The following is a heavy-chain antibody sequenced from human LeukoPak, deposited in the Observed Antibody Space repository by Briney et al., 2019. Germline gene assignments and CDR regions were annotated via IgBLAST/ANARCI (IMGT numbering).Heavy chain of an antibody. Sequence: GGSLRLSCAASGFTLNSYAMTWVRQAPGRGLECVSSIGAGSGTTHYADSVKGRFTISRDNSKNTLYLQMNSLRAEDTAVYYCARNWNHDDWGQGTLVTVSS. J-gene: IGHJ4*02. CDR2: IGAGSGTT. CDR3: ARNWNHDD. CDR1: GFTLNSYA. D-gene: IGHD1-14*01. V-gene: IGHV3-23*01.